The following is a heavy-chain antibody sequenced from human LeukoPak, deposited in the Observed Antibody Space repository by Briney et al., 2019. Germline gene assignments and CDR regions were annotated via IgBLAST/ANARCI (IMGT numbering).Heavy chain of an antibody. V-gene: IGHV1-46*01. J-gene: IGHJ4*02. CDR3: ARDSGMVRGTVDY. CDR2: INPSGGST. D-gene: IGHD3-10*01. Sequence: ASVKVPFKSSGYTFTSYYMYWVRQAPGQGLEWMGIINPSGGSTSYAQKFQGRVTMTRDTSTSTVYMELSSLRSEDTAVYYCARDSGMVRGTVDYWGQGTLVTVSS. CDR1: GYTFTSYY.